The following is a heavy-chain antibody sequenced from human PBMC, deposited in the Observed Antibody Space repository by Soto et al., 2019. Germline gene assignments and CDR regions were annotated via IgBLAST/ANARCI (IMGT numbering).Heavy chain of an antibody. J-gene: IGHJ4*02. Sequence: QVQLQESGPGLVKPSGTLSLTCAVSGGSISSSNWWSWVRQPPGKGLEWIGEIYHSGTTNYNPSRQRRVPLFVGQAKKQFSLELRPGTGAGTAVYFCARGGTRHECDYWGQGTLVTVSS. CDR3: ARGGTRHECDY. CDR2: IYHSGTT. V-gene: IGHV4-4*02. D-gene: IGHD2-15*01. CDR1: GGSISSSNW.